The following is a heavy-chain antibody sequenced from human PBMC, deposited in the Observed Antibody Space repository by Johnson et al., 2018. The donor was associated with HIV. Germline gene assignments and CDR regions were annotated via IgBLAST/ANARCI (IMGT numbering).Heavy chain of an antibody. CDR3: AGRFYYDSSGYYSAAFDI. Sequence: QMQLVESGGGVVQPGRSLRLSCAASGFTFSSYAMHWVRQAPGKGLEWVAFIRYDGSNKYYADSVKGRFTISRDNAKNSLYLQMNSLRAEDTALYYCAGRFYYDSSGYYSAAFDIWGQGTMVTVSS. D-gene: IGHD3-22*01. CDR2: IRYDGSNK. V-gene: IGHV3-33*03. CDR1: GFTFSSYA. J-gene: IGHJ3*02.